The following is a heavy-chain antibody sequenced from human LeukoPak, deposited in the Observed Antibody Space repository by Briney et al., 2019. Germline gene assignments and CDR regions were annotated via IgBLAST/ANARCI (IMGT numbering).Heavy chain of an antibody. CDR3: AKDLGTVTTFNLGY. D-gene: IGHD4-17*01. CDR1: GFSVSSNY. CDR2: ISGSGGST. Sequence: GGSLRLSCAASGFSVSSNYMSWVRQALGKGLEWVSAISGSGGSTYYADSVKGRFTISRDNSKNTLYLQMNSLRAEDTAVYYCAKDLGTVTTFNLGYWGQGTLVTVSS. J-gene: IGHJ4*02. V-gene: IGHV3-23*01.